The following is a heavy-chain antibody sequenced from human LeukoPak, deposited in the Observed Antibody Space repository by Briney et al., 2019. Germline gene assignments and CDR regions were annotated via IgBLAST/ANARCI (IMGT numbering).Heavy chain of an antibody. V-gene: IGHV1-69*05. J-gene: IGHJ4*02. CDR1: GGTFSSYA. CDR3: ARVAQSYGSGSYEDFDY. Sequence: SVKVSCKASGGTFSSYAISWVRQAPGQGREWMGGIIPIFGTANYAQKFQGRVTITTDESTSTAYMELRSLRSEDTAVYYCARVAQSYGSGSYEDFDYWGQGTLVTVSS. CDR2: IIPIFGTA. D-gene: IGHD3-10*01.